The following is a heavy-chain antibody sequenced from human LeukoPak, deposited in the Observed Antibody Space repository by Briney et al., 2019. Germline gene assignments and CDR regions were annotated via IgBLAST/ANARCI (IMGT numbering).Heavy chain of an antibody. Sequence: GGSLGLSCAASGNYWMHWVRQAPGRGLVWVSHINSDGSWTSYADSVKGRFTISKDNAKNTVYLQMNNLRAEDTAVYYCVSFYETYWGRGTLVTVSS. D-gene: IGHD2-2*01. CDR1: GNYW. J-gene: IGHJ4*02. V-gene: IGHV3-74*01. CDR2: INSDGSWT. CDR3: VSFYETY.